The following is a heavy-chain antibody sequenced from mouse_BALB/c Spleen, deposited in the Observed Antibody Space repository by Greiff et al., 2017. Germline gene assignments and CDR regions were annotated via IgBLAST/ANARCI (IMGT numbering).Heavy chain of an antibody. Sequence: VQLQQSGPELVKPGASVKMSCKASGYTFTSYVMHWVKQKPGQGLEWIGYINPYNDGTKYNEKFKGKATLTSDKSSSTAYMELSSLTSEDSAVYYCARDTNYWYFDVWGAGTTVTVSS. CDR2: INPYNDGT. CDR1: GYTFTSYV. V-gene: IGHV1-14*01. CDR3: ARDTNYWYFDV. D-gene: IGHD1-1*01. J-gene: IGHJ1*01.